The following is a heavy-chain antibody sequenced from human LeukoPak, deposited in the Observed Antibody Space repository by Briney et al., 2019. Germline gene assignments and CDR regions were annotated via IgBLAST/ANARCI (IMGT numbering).Heavy chain of an antibody. CDR2: NYYSGST. CDR1: GGSISSYY. J-gene: IGHJ5*02. Sequence: SETLSLTCTVSGGSISSYYWSWIRQPPGKGLEWIGYNYYSGSTNYNPSLKSRVTISVDTSKNQFSLKLSSVTAADTAVYYCARVGSYYYDSSGYSLEYNWFDPWGQGTLVTVSS. V-gene: IGHV4-59*01. D-gene: IGHD3-22*01. CDR3: ARVGSYYYDSSGYSLEYNWFDP.